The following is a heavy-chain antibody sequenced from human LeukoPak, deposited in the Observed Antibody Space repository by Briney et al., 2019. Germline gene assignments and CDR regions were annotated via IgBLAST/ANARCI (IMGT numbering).Heavy chain of an antibody. CDR1: GGSISSYY. V-gene: IGHV4-4*07. D-gene: IGHD5-12*01. CDR2: IYTSGST. Sequence: ASETLSLTCTVSGGSISSYYWSWIRQPAGKGLEWIGRIYTSGSTNYNPSLKSRVTMSVDTSKNQFSLKLSSVTAADTAVYCCARGTIVAPYIDYWGQGTLVTVSS. J-gene: IGHJ4*02. CDR3: ARGTIVAPYIDY.